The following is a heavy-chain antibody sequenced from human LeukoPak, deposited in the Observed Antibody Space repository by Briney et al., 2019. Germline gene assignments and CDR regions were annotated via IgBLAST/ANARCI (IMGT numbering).Heavy chain of an antibody. CDR2: ISSSSSYI. D-gene: IGHD3-22*01. Sequence: PGGSLRLSCAASGFTFSSYSMNWVRQAPGKGLEWVSSISSSSSYIYYADSVKGRFTISRDNSKNTLYLQMNSLRAEDTAVYYCAKYYYESSGYPVYFDYWGQGTLVTVSS. CDR1: GFTFSSYS. J-gene: IGHJ4*02. V-gene: IGHV3-21*04. CDR3: AKYYYESSGYPVYFDY.